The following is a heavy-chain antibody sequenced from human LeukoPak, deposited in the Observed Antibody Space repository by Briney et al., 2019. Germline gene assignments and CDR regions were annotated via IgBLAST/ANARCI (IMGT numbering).Heavy chain of an antibody. J-gene: IGHJ4*02. CDR3: ARSSITIFGVVIPLDY. Sequence: PGGSLRLSCAASGFTFSSYEMNWVRQAPGKGLEWVSYISSSGSTIYYADSVKGRFTISRDNAKNSLYLQMNSLRAEDTAVYYCARSSITIFGVVIPLDYWGQGTLVTVSS. V-gene: IGHV3-48*03. D-gene: IGHD3-3*01. CDR1: GFTFSSYE. CDR2: ISSSGSTI.